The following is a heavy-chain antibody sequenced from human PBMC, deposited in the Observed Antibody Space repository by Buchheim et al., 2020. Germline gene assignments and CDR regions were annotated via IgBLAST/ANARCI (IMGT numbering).Heavy chain of an antibody. J-gene: IGHJ4*02. CDR3: AGAPYYYGSGSYYNFFDY. CDR1: GFNFSGSA. CDR2: VRSKPNNYAT. V-gene: IGHV3-73*01. Sequence: EVQLVESGGGLVQPGGSLKLSCAASGFNFSGSAMHWVRQASGKGLEWLGRVRSKPNNYATAYAASVNGRFTISRDDSKNTAYLQMNSLKTEDTAVYYCAGAPYYYGSGSYYNFFDYWGQGTL. D-gene: IGHD3-10*01.